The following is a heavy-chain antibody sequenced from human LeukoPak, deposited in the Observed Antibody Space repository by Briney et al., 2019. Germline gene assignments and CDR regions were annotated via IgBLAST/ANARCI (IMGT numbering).Heavy chain of an antibody. CDR3: AELGITMIGGV. V-gene: IGHV3-48*03. CDR1: GFTFSSYE. J-gene: IGHJ6*04. CDR2: VSSSGSTI. Sequence: GGSLRLTCAASGFTFSSYEMNWVRQAPGKGLEWVSYVSSSGSTIYYADSVKGRFTISRDNAKNSLYLQMNSLRAEGTAVYYCAELGITMIGGVWGKGTTVTISS. D-gene: IGHD3-10*02.